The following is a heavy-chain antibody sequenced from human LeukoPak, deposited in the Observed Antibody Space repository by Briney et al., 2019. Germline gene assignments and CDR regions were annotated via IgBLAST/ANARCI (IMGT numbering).Heavy chain of an antibody. D-gene: IGHD2-15*01. Sequence: SETLSLTCTVSGDSITSYYWTWIRQPPGKGREWIGYVHHSGSTNYNPSLKSRLTISVDTSKNQFSLKLTSVSAADTAVYYCARHNSYLVSAAYDYWGQGALVTVSS. J-gene: IGHJ4*02. CDR1: GDSITSYY. V-gene: IGHV4-59*01. CDR3: ARHNSYLVSAAYDY. CDR2: VHHSGST.